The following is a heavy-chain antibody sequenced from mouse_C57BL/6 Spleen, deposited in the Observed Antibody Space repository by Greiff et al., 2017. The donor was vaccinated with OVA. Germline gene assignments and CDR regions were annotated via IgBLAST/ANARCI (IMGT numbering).Heavy chain of an antibody. CDR2: IDPSDSET. CDR1: GYTFTSYW. Sequence: VQLQQPGAELVRPGSSVKLSCKASGYTFTSYWMHWVKQRPIQGLEWIGNIDPSDSETHYNQKFKYKATLTVDKSSSTAYMQLSSLTSEDSAVYYCARGSNYAWFAYWGQGTLVTVSA. CDR3: ARGSNYAWFAY. V-gene: IGHV1-52*01. J-gene: IGHJ3*01. D-gene: IGHD2-5*01.